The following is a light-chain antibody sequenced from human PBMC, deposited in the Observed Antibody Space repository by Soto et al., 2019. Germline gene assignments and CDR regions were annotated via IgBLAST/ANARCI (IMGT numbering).Light chain of an antibody. V-gene: IGKV1-27*01. CDR3: QKYNSAPPVT. CDR1: QGISNY. Sequence: DLQMTQSPSSLSASVGDRVTITCRASQGISNYLGWYQQKPGKVPRLLIYAASTLQSGVPSRFSGSGSGTDFTLTISSLQPEDVAIHYCQKYNSAPPVTLGPGTKVDIK. J-gene: IGKJ3*01. CDR2: AAS.